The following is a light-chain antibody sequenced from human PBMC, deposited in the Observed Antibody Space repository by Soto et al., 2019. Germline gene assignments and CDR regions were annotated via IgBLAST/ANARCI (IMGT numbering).Light chain of an antibody. CDR2: GAS. CDR1: QSVSSN. CDR3: QQYNNWPPIN. J-gene: IGKJ5*01. V-gene: IGKV3-15*01. Sequence: EIVMTHSPATLSVSPWERATLSCRASQSVSSNLAWYQQKPGQAPRLLIYGASTRATGIPARFSGSGSGTEFTLTISSLQSEDFALYYCQQYNNWPPINFGQGTRLEIK.